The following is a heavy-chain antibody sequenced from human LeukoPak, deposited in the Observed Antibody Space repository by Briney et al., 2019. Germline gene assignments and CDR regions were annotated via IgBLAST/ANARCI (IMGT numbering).Heavy chain of an antibody. V-gene: IGHV1-24*01. CDR1: GYSLTELS. CDR2: FDPEDGET. J-gene: IGHJ3*02. Sequence: ASVKVSCKVSGYSLTELSMHWVRQAPGKGLEWMGGFDPEDGETIYAQKLQGRVTMTEDTSTDTAYMELSSLRSEDAAVYYCATAKYSSGWYGAFDIWGQGTMVTVSS. CDR3: ATAKYSSGWYGAFDI. D-gene: IGHD6-19*01.